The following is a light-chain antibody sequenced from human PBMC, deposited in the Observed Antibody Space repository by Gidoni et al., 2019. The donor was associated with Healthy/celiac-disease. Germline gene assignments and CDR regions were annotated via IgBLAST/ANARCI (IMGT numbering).Light chain of an antibody. CDR3: QQRSNWPPQYT. Sequence: EIVLTQSPATLSLSPGERATLSCRASQSVSSYLAWYQHKPGQAPRLLIYDASNRATGIPARFSGSGSGKDFTLTISSLEPEDFAVYYCQQRSNWPPQYTFGQGTKLEIK. CDR1: QSVSSY. J-gene: IGKJ2*01. CDR2: DAS. V-gene: IGKV3-11*01.